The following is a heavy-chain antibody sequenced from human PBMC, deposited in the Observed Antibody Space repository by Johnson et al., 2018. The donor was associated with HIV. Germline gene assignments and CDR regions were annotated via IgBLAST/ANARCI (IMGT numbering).Heavy chain of an antibody. CDR1: GFTVSSNY. CDR2: IYSGGST. Sequence: VQLVESGGGLIQPGGSLRLSCAASGFTVSSNYMSWVRQAPGKGLEWVSVIYSGGSTYYADSVKGRFTIYRDNSKNTLYLQMNSLRAEDTAVYYCAREWGVITFGGVIPRNAFDIWGQGTMVTVSS. J-gene: IGHJ3*02. V-gene: IGHV3-53*01. D-gene: IGHD3-16*01. CDR3: AREWGVITFGGVIPRNAFDI.